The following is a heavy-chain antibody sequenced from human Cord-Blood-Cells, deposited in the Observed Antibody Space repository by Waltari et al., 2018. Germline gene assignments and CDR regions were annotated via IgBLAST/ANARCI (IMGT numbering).Heavy chain of an antibody. D-gene: IGHD5-18*01. J-gene: IGHJ3*02. CDR1: GGPISSSSYY. CDR3: ASPGWIQLWLHSSPKGDAFDI. Sequence: QLQLQESGPGLVKPSETLSLTCTVSGGPISSSSYYWGRIRQPPGKGPEWIGSIYYSGSTYYNPSLKSRVTISVDTSKNQFSLKLSSVPAADTAVYYCASPGWIQLWLHSSPKGDAFDIWGQGTMVTVSS. CDR2: IYYSGST. V-gene: IGHV4-39*01.